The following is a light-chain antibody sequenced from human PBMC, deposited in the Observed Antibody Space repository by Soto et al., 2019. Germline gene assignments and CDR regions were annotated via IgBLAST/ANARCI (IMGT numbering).Light chain of an antibody. CDR1: SSDIGGYNY. Sequence: QSVLTQPASVSGSLGQSITIPCTGTSSDIGGYNYVSWYQQHPGKAPKLLISEVTNRPSGVSNRFSGSKSGNTASLTISGLQAEDEAVYYCSSYTTNTTPVVFGGGTKVTVL. CDR3: SSYTTNTTPVV. J-gene: IGLJ2*01. CDR2: EVT. V-gene: IGLV2-14*01.